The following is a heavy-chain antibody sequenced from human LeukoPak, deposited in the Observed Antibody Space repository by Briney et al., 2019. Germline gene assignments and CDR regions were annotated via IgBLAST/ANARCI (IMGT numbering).Heavy chain of an antibody. D-gene: IGHD3-9*01. CDR1: GFTFSDYY. V-gene: IGHV3-11*06. CDR3: ARDPNRANTGYYDILTGSRLSFYYYYGMDV. Sequence: GGSLRLSCAASGFTFSDYYMSWIRQAPGKGLEWVSYISSSSSYTNYADSVKGRFTISRDNAKNSLYLQMNSLRAEDTAVYYCARDPNRANTGYYDILTGSRLSFYYYYGMDVWGKGTTVTVSS. CDR2: ISSSSSYT. J-gene: IGHJ6*04.